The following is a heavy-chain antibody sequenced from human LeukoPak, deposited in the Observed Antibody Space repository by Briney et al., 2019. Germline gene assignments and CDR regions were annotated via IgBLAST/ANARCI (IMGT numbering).Heavy chain of an antibody. CDR2: INPNSGGT. J-gene: IGHJ3*02. CDR3: ARQRSGWSYDAFDI. D-gene: IGHD6-19*01. V-gene: IGHV1-2*06. CDR1: GYTFTGYH. Sequence: ASVKVSCKASGYTFTGYHMHWVRQAPGQGLEWMGRINPNSGGTNYAQKFQGRVTMTRDTFISTAYMELSRLRSDDTAVYYCARQRSGWSYDAFDIWGQGTMVTVSS.